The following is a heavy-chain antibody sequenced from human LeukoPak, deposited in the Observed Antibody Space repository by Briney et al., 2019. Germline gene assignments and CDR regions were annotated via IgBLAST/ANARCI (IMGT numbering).Heavy chain of an antibody. D-gene: IGHD3-3*01. CDR2: IGTAGGT. V-gene: IGHV3-13*01. Sequence: GGSLRLSFAASGFPFSSYAMHWVRQATGKGLEWVSAIGTAGGTYYPGSVKGRFTISRDNSKNTLYLQMNSLRAEDTAVYYCARDSLVYDFWSGYRTDFFDYWGQGTLVTVSS. CDR1: GFPFSSYA. CDR3: ARDSLVYDFWSGYRTDFFDY. J-gene: IGHJ4*02.